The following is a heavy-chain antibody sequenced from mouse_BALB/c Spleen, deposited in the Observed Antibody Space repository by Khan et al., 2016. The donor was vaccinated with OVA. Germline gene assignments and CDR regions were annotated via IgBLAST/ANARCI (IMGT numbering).Heavy chain of an antibody. V-gene: IGHV1S137*01. CDR2: ISTYNGTT. J-gene: IGHJ4*01. Sequence: QVQLKQSGPEVVRPGVSVKISCKGSGDTFSDYAMHWVKQSPAKSLEWIGVISTYNGTTSYNQKFKGKATMTVDKFSSTAYLELTRLTSEASAIFSCARGDVLVRLRGMDYWGQGTSVTVSS. CDR1: GDTFSDYA. CDR3: ARGDVLVRLRGMDY. D-gene: IGHD2-2*01.